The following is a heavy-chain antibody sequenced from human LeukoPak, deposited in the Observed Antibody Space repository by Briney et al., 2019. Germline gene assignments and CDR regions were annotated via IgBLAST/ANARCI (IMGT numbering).Heavy chain of an antibody. V-gene: IGHV3-74*01. D-gene: IGHD1-26*01. Sequence: GGSLRLSCAASGFTFSSYWMHWVRQGPGKGLVWVSRINSDGSSTTYADSVKGRFTISRDNAKNTLYLQMNSLRAEDTAVYYCSKGSRFHQDYWGQGTLVTVSA. CDR1: GFTFSSYW. CDR2: INSDGSST. J-gene: IGHJ4*02. CDR3: SKGSRFHQDY.